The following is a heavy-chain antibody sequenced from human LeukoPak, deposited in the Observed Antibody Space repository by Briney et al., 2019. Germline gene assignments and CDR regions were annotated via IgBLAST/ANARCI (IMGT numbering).Heavy chain of an antibody. V-gene: IGHV3-48*04. D-gene: IGHD3/OR15-3a*01. J-gene: IGHJ4*02. CDR1: GFTFSSYS. CDR2: ISGNGNSR. CDR3: ARDLDWSFDY. Sequence: WGSLRLSCAASGFTFSSYSMNWVRQAPGKGLEWISYISGNGNSRNYADSVKGRFTISRDNAKNSLYLEMNSLRAEDTAVHYCARDLDWSFDYWGQGTLVTVS.